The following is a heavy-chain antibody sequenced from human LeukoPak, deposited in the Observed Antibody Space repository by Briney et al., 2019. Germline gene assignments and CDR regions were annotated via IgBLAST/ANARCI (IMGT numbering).Heavy chain of an antibody. CDR1: GDSISRYY. CDR3: ARDVRWFGELFGWFDP. V-gene: IGHV4-4*07. Sequence: PSETLSLTCTVSGDSISRYYWSWIRQPAGKGLEWIGRIYNGGIITYNPSLKSRVTISVDTSKNQFSLKLSSVTAADTAVYYCARDVRWFGELFGWFDPWGQGTLVTVSS. J-gene: IGHJ5*02. D-gene: IGHD3-10*01. CDR2: IYNGGII.